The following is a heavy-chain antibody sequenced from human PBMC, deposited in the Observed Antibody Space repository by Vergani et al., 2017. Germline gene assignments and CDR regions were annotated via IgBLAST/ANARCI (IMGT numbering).Heavy chain of an antibody. CDR1: GGSISSGGYS. J-gene: IGHJ4*02. Sequence: QLQLQESGSGLVKPSQTLSLTCAVSGGSISSGGYSWSWIRQPPGKGLEWIGYIYHSGSTYYNPSLKSRVPISVDTSKHQFSLKLSSVTAADTAVYYCARGVGATDFDYWGQGTLVTVSS. D-gene: IGHD1-26*01. CDR3: ARGVGATDFDY. V-gene: IGHV4-30-2*01. CDR2: IYHSGST.